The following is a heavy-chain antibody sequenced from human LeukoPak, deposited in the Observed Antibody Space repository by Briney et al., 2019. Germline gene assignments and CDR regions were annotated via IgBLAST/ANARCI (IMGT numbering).Heavy chain of an antibody. CDR3: ARLFSVAPYCSSTSCYSNEFDY. CDR2: ISSSSSYI. CDR1: GFTLSSYS. J-gene: IGHJ4*02. Sequence: GGSLRLSCAASGFTLSSYSMNWVRQAPGKGLEWVSSISSSSSYIYYADSVKGRFTISRDSAKNSLYLQMNSLRAEDTAVYYCARLFSVAPYCSSTSCYSNEFDYWGQGTLVTVSS. V-gene: IGHV3-21*01. D-gene: IGHD2-2*01.